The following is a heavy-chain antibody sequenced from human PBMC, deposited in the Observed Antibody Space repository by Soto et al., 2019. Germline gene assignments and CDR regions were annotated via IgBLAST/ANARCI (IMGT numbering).Heavy chain of an antibody. CDR1: GFTFSSYS. J-gene: IGHJ5*01. CDR3: ARDHNSSSWPIGEGWFGS. D-gene: IGHD6-13*01. CDR2: ISSSSSYI. Sequence: PGGSLRLSCAASGFTFSSYSMNWVRQAPGKGLEWVSSISSSSSYIYYADSVKGRFTISRDNAKNSLYLQMNSLRAEDTAVYYCARDHNSSSWPIGEGWFGSWGQGTLVTVSS. V-gene: IGHV3-21*01.